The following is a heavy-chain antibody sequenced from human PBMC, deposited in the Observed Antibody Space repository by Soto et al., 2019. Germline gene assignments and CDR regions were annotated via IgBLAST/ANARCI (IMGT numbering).Heavy chain of an antibody. CDR2: INAGNGNT. D-gene: IGHD3-16*01. V-gene: IGHV1-3*01. CDR3: ARGPEGGMPDY. CDR1: GYTFTSYA. Sequence: QVQLVQSGAEVKKPGASVKVSCKASGYTFTSYAMHWVRQAPGQRLEWMGWINAGNGNTKYSQKFQGRVTITRDTSASTAYMELSSLRSEDTAVYYCARGPEGGMPDYWGQGTLVTVSS. J-gene: IGHJ4*02.